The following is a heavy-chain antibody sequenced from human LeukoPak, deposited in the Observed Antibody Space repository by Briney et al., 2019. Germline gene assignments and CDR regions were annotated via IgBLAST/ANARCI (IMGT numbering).Heavy chain of an antibody. D-gene: IGHD4-17*01. CDR3: AKWDGDLYYYYYMDV. CDR2: ISGSGGST. Sequence: GGSLRLSCAASGSTFTFYAMSWVRQARGRGLGWVSVISGSGGSTYYADSVKGRFTISRDNSKNTLYLQMDSLRAEDTAVYYCAKWDGDLYYYYYMDVWGKGTTVTVSS. V-gene: IGHV3-23*01. CDR1: GSTFTFYA. J-gene: IGHJ6*03.